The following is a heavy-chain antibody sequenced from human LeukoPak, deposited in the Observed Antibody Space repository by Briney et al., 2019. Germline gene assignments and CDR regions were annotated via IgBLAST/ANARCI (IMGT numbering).Heavy chain of an antibody. D-gene: IGHD1-1*01. CDR1: GFTFSSYW. V-gene: IGHV3-7*01. CDR3: ARDITPRKLERVFDP. Sequence: PGGSLRLSCAASGFTFSSYWMSWVRQAPGKGLEWVANIKQDGSEKYYVDSVKGRFTISRDNAKNSLYLQMNSLRAEDTAVYYCARDITPRKLERVFDPLGQGTLVTVSS. J-gene: IGHJ5*02. CDR2: IKQDGSEK.